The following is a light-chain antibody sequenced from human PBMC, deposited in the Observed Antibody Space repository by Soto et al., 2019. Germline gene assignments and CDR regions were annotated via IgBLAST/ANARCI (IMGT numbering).Light chain of an antibody. J-gene: IGKJ1*01. CDR3: MQSTQLPPT. V-gene: IGKV2D-29*02. CDR1: QSLLHSDGKTF. Sequence: LMTQTPLSLSIIPGQTASISCKSSQSLLHSDGKTFLFWYLQKPGQSPQLLIYEVSTRVSGVPDRFSGSGSGTDFTLEISRVETDDVGIYYCMQSTQLPPTFGQGTMVDVK. CDR2: EVS.